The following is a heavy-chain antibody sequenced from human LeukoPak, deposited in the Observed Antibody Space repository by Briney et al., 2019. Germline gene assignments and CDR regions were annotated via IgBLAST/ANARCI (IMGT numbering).Heavy chain of an antibody. J-gene: IGHJ4*02. Sequence: SETLSLTCAVYGGSFSGYYWSWIRQPPGKGLEWIGEINHSGSTNYNPSLKSRVTISVDTSKNQFSLKLSSVTAADTAVYYCAGAGMITFGGVIVDYPFDYWGQGTLVTVSS. CDR1: GGSFSGYY. CDR3: AGAGMITFGGVIVDYPFDY. D-gene: IGHD3-16*02. V-gene: IGHV4-34*01. CDR2: INHSGST.